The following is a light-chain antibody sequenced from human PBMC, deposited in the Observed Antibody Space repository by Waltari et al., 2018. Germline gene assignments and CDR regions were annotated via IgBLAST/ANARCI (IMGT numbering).Light chain of an antibody. CDR2: HAS. Sequence: CMASQSISKYLAWYQQKPGQAPRLLIYHASSRAAGIPDRFSGSGSGTDFSLSISRLEPEDFAVYYCQHYESLPVTFGQGTKVEIK. V-gene: IGKV3-20*01. CDR3: QHYESLPVT. J-gene: IGKJ1*01. CDR1: QSISKY.